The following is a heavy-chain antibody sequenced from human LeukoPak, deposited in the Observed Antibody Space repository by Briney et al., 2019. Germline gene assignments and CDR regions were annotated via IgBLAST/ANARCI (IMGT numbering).Heavy chain of an antibody. J-gene: IGHJ4*02. CDR3: ARRYSYGRNDY. V-gene: IGHV4-34*01. CDR1: GGSFSGYY. D-gene: IGHD5-18*01. Sequence: PSETLSLTCAVYGGSFSGYYWSWIRQPPGKGLEWIGEINHSGSTNYNPSLKSRVTISVDTSKNQFSLKLSSVTAADTAVYYCARRYSYGRNDYWGQGTLVTVSS. CDR2: INHSGST.